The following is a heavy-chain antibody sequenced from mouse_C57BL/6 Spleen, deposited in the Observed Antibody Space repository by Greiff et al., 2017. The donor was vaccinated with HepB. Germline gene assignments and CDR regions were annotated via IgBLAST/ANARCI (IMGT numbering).Heavy chain of an antibody. CDR2: IDPSDSYT. CDR1: GYTFTSYW. CDR3: ARSGITTVVGDYYAMDY. J-gene: IGHJ4*01. Sequence: QVQLQQPGAELVMPGASVKLSCKASGYTFTSYWMHWVKQRPGQGLEWIGEIDPSDSYTNYNQKFKGKSTLTVDKSSSTAYMQLSSLTSEDSAVYYCARSGITTVVGDYYAMDYWGQGTSVTVSS. V-gene: IGHV1-69*01. D-gene: IGHD1-1*01.